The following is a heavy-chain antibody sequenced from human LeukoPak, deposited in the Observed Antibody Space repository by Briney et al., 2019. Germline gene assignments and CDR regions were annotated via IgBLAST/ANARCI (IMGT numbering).Heavy chain of an antibody. CDR2: INHSGRT. Sequence: SGTLSLTCAVYGGSFSGYYWSWIRQPPGKGLEWIGEINHSGRTNDNPSLKSRVTISVDTSKNQFSLKLSSVTAADTAVYYCASVPRGGKSTRDYWGQGTLVTVSS. J-gene: IGHJ4*02. D-gene: IGHD4-23*01. CDR3: ASVPRGGKSTRDY. CDR1: GGSFSGYY. V-gene: IGHV4-34*01.